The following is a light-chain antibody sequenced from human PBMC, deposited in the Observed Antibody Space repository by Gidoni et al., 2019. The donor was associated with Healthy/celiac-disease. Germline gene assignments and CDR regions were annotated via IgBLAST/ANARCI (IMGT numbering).Light chain of an antibody. CDR1: QSVSSSY. V-gene: IGKV3-20*01. Sequence: EIDLKQSPGTLSLSPGERATLSCRASQSVSSSYLAWYQQKPGQAPRLLIFGVSSRATGLPDRFSGSGSGTDFTLTISRLEPEEFAVYYCQQYGSSPRLMYTFGQGTKLEIK. J-gene: IGKJ2*01. CDR2: GVS. CDR3: QQYGSSPRLMYT.